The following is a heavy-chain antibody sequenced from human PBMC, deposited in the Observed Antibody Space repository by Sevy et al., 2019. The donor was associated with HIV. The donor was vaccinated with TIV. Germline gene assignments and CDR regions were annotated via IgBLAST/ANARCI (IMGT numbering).Heavy chain of an antibody. Sequence: GESLKISCAASGFTFSSYWMSWVRQAPGKGLEWVANIKQDGSEKYYVDSVKGRFTISRDNAKNSLYLQMNSLRAEDTAVYYCARVRYYDQFNWFDPWGQGTLVTVS. CDR3: ARVRYYDQFNWFDP. CDR2: IKQDGSEK. V-gene: IGHV3-7*01. D-gene: IGHD3-22*01. J-gene: IGHJ5*02. CDR1: GFTFSSYW.